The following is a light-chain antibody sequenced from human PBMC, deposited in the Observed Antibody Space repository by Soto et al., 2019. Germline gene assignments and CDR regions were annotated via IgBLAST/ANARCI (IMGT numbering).Light chain of an antibody. CDR2: DAS. CDR1: QNIGSY. CDR3: QQRSKWPLT. Sequence: EIVLTQSPATLSFSPGERATLSCRASQNIGSYLAWYQQRPGQAPRLLIYDASQRDAGIPTRFSGSGSGTDFTLTISSLEPEDLAVYYCQQRSKWPLTFGGGTKVEIK. V-gene: IGKV3-11*01. J-gene: IGKJ4*01.